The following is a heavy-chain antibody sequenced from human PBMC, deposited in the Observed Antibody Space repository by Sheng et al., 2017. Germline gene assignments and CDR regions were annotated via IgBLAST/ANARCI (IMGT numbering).Heavy chain of an antibody. D-gene: IGHD2-8*01. CDR1: GYTFTSYA. CDR2: INAGNGNT. V-gene: IGHV1-3*01. J-gene: IGHJ4*02. CDR3: ARSLMVYGMEPPDY. Sequence: QVQLVQSGAEVKKPGASVKVSCKASGYTFTSYAMHWVRQAPGQRLEWMGWINAGNGNTKYSQKFQGRVTITRDTSASTAYMELSSLRSEDTAVYYCARSLMVYGMEPPDYWGQGTLVTVSS.